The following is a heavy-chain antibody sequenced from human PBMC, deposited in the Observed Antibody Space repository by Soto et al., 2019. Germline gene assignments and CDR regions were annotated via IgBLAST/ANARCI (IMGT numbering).Heavy chain of an antibody. CDR1: GYSFTSYW. V-gene: IGHV5-51*01. CDR3: ARHRGIAAAGTYRLLWREDTNYYYYGMDV. CDR2: IYPGDSDT. J-gene: IGHJ6*02. D-gene: IGHD6-13*01. Sequence: EVQLVQSGAEVKKPGESLKISCKGSGYSFTSYWIGWVRQMPGKGLEWMGIIYPGDSDTRYSPSFQGQVTISADKSISTAYLQWSSLKASDTAMYYCARHRGIAAAGTYRLLWREDTNYYYYGMDVWGQGTTVTVSS.